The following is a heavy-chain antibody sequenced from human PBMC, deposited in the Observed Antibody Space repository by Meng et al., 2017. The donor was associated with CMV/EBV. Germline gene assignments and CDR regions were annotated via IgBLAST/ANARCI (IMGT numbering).Heavy chain of an antibody. CDR1: GFTFSSYS. V-gene: IGHV3-21*01. Sequence: GESLKIFCAASGFTFSSYSMNWVRQAPGKGLEWVSSISSSSSYIYYADSVKGRFTISRDNAKNSLYLQMNSLRAEDTAVYYCARLGGDIVLMNAWGQGTLVTVSS. J-gene: IGHJ5*02. CDR3: ARLGGDIVLMNA. CDR2: ISSSSSYI. D-gene: IGHD2-8*01.